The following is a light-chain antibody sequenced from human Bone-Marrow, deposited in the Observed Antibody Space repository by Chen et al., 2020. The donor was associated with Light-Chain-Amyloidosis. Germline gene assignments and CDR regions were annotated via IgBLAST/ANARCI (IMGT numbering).Light chain of an antibody. V-gene: IGKV3-20*01. CDR1: QTISSNY. CDR3: QQYGTSPLT. Sequence: EIVLTQSPGTLSLSPGEGANLSCRASQTISSNYLTWYQQKFGQAPRLLLYGSSSRATGIPDRFTGSGSGTDFTLTIYRLEPEDFAMYYCQQYGTSPLTFGGGTKVEIK. J-gene: IGKJ4*01. CDR2: GSS.